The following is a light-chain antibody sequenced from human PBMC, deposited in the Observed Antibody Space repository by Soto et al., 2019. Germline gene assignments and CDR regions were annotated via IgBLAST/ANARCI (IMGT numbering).Light chain of an antibody. J-gene: IGKJ4*01. CDR1: QSITNY. CDR2: AAS. V-gene: IGKV1-39*01. Sequence: DIQMTQSPSALSASVGDIFTITLRASQSITNYLNWYQHKPGQAPNLLIYAASTLQAGVPSRFRGSGSGTDFTLTISSLQPEDFATYFCQQSNSSPPTFGGGTKVDIK. CDR3: QQSNSSPPT.